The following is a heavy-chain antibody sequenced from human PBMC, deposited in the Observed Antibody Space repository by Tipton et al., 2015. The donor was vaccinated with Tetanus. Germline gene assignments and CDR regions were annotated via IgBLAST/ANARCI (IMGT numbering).Heavy chain of an antibody. D-gene: IGHD3-22*01. CDR1: GGSISGGGYS. CDR2: IYESGTT. Sequence: TLSLTCDVSGGSISGGGYSWSWIRQPPGPGKGLEWIGYIYESGTTHYNPSLTSRVTLSLDMSKNHVSLNLTSVTAADTAVYYCARAVRFYYDSSTYYQYYFDSWGQGTLVTVSS. V-gene: IGHV4-30-2*01. J-gene: IGHJ4*02. CDR3: ARAVRFYYDSSTYYQYYFDS.